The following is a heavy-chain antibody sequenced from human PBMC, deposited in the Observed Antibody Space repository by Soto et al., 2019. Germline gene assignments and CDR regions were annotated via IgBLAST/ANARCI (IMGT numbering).Heavy chain of an antibody. D-gene: IGHD3-22*01. CDR2: IYHSGST. CDR3: ARRLYYDSSGFEGGGMDV. J-gene: IGHJ6*02. Sequence: SETLSLTCTVSGGSISSSSYYWGWIRQPPGKGLEWIGSIYHSGSTYYNPSLKSRITISVDTSKNKFSLKLSSVTAADTAVYYCARRLYYDSSGFEGGGMDVWGQGTTVTVSS. CDR1: GGSISSSSYY. V-gene: IGHV4-39*01.